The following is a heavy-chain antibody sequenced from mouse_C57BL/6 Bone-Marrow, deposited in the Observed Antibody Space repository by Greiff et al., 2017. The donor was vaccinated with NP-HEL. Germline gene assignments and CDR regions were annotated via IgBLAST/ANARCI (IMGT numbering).Heavy chain of an antibody. V-gene: IGHV14-4*01. Sequence: VQLQQSGAELVRPGASVKLSCTASGFNIKDDYMHWVKQRPEQGLEWIGWIDPENGDTEYASKFQGKATITADTSSNTAYLQLSSLTSEDTAVYYCTSPTGFADWGQGTLVTVSA. CDR1: GFNIKDDY. CDR2: IDPENGDT. CDR3: TSPTGFAD. J-gene: IGHJ3*01.